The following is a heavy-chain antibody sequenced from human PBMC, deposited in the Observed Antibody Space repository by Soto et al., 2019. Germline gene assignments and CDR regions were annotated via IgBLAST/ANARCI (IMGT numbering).Heavy chain of an antibody. CDR3: AKGKYQYVGIVYYPP. Sequence: GGSLRLSCAASGFTFSSYGMHWVRQAPGKGLEWVAVISYDGSNKYYADSVKGRFTISRDNSKNTLYLQMNSLRAEDTAVYYCAKGKYQYVGIVYYPPWGEGTRVTVSS. CDR2: ISYDGSNK. D-gene: IGHD3-22*01. CDR1: GFTFSSYG. J-gene: IGHJ5*02. V-gene: IGHV3-30*18.